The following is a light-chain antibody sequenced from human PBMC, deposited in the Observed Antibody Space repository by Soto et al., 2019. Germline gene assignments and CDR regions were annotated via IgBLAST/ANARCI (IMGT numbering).Light chain of an antibody. CDR3: CSYAGSHFL. CDR2: DVS. V-gene: IGLV2-11*01. Sequence: QSALTQPRSVSGSPGQSVTISCTGTSSDVGGYNFFSWYQQHPGKAPKLMIYDVSQRPSGVPDRFSGSKSGNTASLTISGLQDEDEDDYYCCSYAGSHFLFGGGTKLTVL. J-gene: IGLJ2*01. CDR1: SSDVGGYNF.